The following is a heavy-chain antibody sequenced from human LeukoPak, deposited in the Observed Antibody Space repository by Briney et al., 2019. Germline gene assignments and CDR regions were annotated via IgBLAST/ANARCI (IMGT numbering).Heavy chain of an antibody. D-gene: IGHD3-3*01. V-gene: IGHV4-39*01. Sequence: GSLRLSCAASGFTFSSSSMNWVRQPPGKGLEWIGSIYFSGKTYYNPSLKSRVTISLDTSKNQYSLRLTSVTAADTAVYYCAVDFGSHRVVFWGQGSLVTVSS. CDR2: IYFSGKT. CDR1: GFTFSSSSMN. CDR3: AVDFGSHRVVF. J-gene: IGHJ4*01.